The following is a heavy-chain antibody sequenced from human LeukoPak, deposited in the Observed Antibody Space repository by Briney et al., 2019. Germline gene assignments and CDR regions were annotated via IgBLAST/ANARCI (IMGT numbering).Heavy chain of an antibody. J-gene: IGHJ3*02. CDR1: GFTFNTHA. V-gene: IGHV3-66*01. CDR3: ARGPYGSSGTPDAFDI. CDR2: IYSGGTT. D-gene: IGHD3-10*01. Sequence: GGSLRLSCAASGFTFNTHAMSWVRQAPGKGLEWVSVIYSGGTTHYADSVKGRFTISRDNSKNTLYLQMNSLRAEDTAVYYCARGPYGSSGTPDAFDIWGQGTMVTVSS.